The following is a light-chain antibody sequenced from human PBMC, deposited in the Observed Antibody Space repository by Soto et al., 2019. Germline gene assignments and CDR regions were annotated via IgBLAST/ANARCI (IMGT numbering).Light chain of an antibody. Sequence: QSALTQPPSVSGSPGQSVTISCTGTSSDVGSYNRVSWYQQPPGTAPKLMIYEVTNRPSGVPDHFSGTKSGNTASLTISGLQAEDEADYYCSSYTTDTTLVFGGGTKLTVL. V-gene: IGLV2-18*02. J-gene: IGLJ2*01. CDR2: EVT. CDR3: SSYTTDTTLV. CDR1: SSDVGSYNR.